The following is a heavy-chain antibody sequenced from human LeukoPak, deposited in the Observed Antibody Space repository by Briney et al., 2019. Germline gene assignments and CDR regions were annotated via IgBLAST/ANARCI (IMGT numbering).Heavy chain of an antibody. CDR1: GFIFSSQS. Sequence: PGGSLRLSCAASGFIFSSQSMNWVRQAPGKGLEWVSSISSSSNYIYYADSVKGRFTISRDSAKNSLYLQMNSLRAEDTAVYYCARDRDSSSPFDYWGQGTLVTASS. D-gene: IGHD6-6*01. CDR3: ARDRDSSSPFDY. CDR2: ISSSSNYI. J-gene: IGHJ4*02. V-gene: IGHV3-21*01.